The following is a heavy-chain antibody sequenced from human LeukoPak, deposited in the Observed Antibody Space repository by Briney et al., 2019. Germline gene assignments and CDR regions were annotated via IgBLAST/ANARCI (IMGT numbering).Heavy chain of an antibody. D-gene: IGHD6-13*01. Sequence: SETLSLTCAVYGGSFSGYYWSWIRQPPGKGLEWIGEINHSGSTNYNPSLKSRVTISVDTSKNQFSLKLSSVTAADTAVYYCARRAIAAAGTSWVSAYYYGMDVWGQGTTVTVSS. V-gene: IGHV4-34*01. J-gene: IGHJ6*02. CDR2: INHSGST. CDR3: ARRAIAAAGTSWVSAYYYGMDV. CDR1: GGSFSGYY.